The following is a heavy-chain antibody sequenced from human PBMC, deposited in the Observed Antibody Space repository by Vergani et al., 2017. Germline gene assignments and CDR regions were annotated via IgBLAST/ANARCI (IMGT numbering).Heavy chain of an antibody. CDR1: GGPISSSSYY. V-gene: IGHV4-39*01. CDR2: IYYSGST. D-gene: IGHD2-2*01. Sequence: QLQLQESGPGLVKPSETLSLTCTVSGGPISSSSYYWGWIRQPPGKGLGWIGSIYYSGSTYYNPSLKRRVTISVDTSKNQFSLKLSSVTAADTAVYYCATVVPAASDYWGQGTLVTVSS. CDR3: ATVVPAASDY. J-gene: IGHJ4*02.